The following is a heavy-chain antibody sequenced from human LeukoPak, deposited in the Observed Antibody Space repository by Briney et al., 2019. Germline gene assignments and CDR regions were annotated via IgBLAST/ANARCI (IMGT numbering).Heavy chain of an antibody. CDR3: ARERGSSGYDPGHYFDY. V-gene: IGHV3-66*01. D-gene: IGHD5-12*01. CDR2: IYSGGST. CDR1: GFTVSSNY. J-gene: IGHJ4*02. Sequence: GGSLRLSCAASGFTVSSNYMSWVRQAPGKGLEWVSAIYSGGSTYYADSVKGRFTISRDNSKNTLYLQMNSLRAEDTAVYYCARERGSSGYDPGHYFDYWGQGTLVTVSS.